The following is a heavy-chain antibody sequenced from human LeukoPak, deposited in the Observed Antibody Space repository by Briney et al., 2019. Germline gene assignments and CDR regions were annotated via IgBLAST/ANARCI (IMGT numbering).Heavy chain of an antibody. V-gene: IGHV3-9*03. J-gene: IGHJ4*02. D-gene: IGHD3-3*01. CDR2: ISWNSGSI. Sequence: GRSLRLSCAASGFTFDDYAMHWVRQAPGKGLEWVSGISWNSGSIGYADSVKGRCTISRDNAKNSLYLQMNSLRVEDMALYYCAKGTDYDFLSGYLDWGQGTLVTVSS. CDR1: GFTFDDYA. CDR3: AKGTDYDFLSGYLD.